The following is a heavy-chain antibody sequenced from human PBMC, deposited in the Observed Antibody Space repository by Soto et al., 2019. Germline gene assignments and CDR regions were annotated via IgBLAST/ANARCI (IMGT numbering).Heavy chain of an antibody. CDR1: GYPLTHGYY. CDR3: ARRERYYGSPGWFDP. J-gene: IGHJ5*02. D-gene: IGHD3-10*01. CDR2: IHHSGST. Sequence: PSETLSLTCAVSGYPLTHGYYWGWIRQSPGKGLEWIGNIHHSGSTHYNPSLKGRLIITVDTAKNQFSLNLRSVTAADTAMYFCARRERYYGSPGWFDPWGPGTLVTVSS. V-gene: IGHV4-38-2*01.